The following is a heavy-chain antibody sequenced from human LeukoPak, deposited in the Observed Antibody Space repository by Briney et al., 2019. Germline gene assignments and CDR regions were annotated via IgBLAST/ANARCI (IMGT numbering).Heavy chain of an antibody. CDR1: GFTFSGSA. CDR2: VRSKTHTYAT. Sequence: PGGSLRLSCAASGFTFSGSAIHWVRQASGKGLEWVGRVRSKTHTYATAYAASVKGRFTLSRDDSKNTAYLQMNSLRAEDTAVYYCARDSGVTMLRGVMDVWGRGTTVTISS. D-gene: IGHD3-10*01. J-gene: IGHJ6*03. V-gene: IGHV3-73*01. CDR3: ARDSGVTMLRGVMDV.